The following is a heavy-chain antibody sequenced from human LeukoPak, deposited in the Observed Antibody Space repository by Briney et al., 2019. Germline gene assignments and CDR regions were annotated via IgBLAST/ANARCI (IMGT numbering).Heavy chain of an antibody. J-gene: IGHJ5*02. Sequence: SETLSLTCTVSGGSISSYYWSWIRQPPGKGLEWIGYIYYSGSTNYNPSLKSRVTISVDTSKNQFSLKLSSVTAADTAVYYCARSRGAYYYDSSDYYRGDNWFNPWGQGTLVTVSS. CDR2: IYYSGST. CDR1: GGSISSYY. V-gene: IGHV4-59*01. CDR3: ARSRGAYYYDSSDYYRGDNWFNP. D-gene: IGHD3-22*01.